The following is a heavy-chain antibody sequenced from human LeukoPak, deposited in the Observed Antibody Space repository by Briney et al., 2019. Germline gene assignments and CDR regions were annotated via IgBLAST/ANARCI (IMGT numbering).Heavy chain of an antibody. V-gene: IGHV1-69*01. CDR2: IIPMFGIP. Sequence: SVTVSCKASGATFSIFGFSWVRQAPGQGLEWIGGIIPMFGIPNYAQKFQGRVTITADESTSIAYMDLSSLRSEDTAVYYCARDNYESSGFNDYGGQGTLVTVSS. CDR3: ARDNYESSGFNDY. J-gene: IGHJ4*02. D-gene: IGHD3-22*01. CDR1: GATFSIFG.